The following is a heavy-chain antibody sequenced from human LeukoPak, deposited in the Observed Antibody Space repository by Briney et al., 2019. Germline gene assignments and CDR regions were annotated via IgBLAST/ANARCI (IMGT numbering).Heavy chain of an antibody. CDR3: ARENTGYSSGWTSFDI. J-gene: IGHJ3*02. CDR1: GGTFSSYA. D-gene: IGHD6-19*01. CDR2: IIPIFGTA. Sequence: SVKVSCKASGGTFSSYAISWVRQAPGQGLERMGGIIPIFGTANYAQKFQGRVTITADESTSTAYMELSSLRSEDTAVYYCARENTGYSSGWTSFDIWGQGTMVTVSS. V-gene: IGHV1-69*13.